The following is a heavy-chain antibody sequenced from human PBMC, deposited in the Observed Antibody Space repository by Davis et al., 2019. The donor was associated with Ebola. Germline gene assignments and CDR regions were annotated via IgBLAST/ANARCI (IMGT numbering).Heavy chain of an antibody. V-gene: IGHV3-23*01. CDR1: GFTFSSYA. CDR2: ISGSGGST. Sequence: GGSLRLSCAASGFTFSSYAMSWVRQAPGKGLEWVSTISGSGGSTYYADSVKGRFTISRDNSKNTLYLQMNSLRAEDTAVYYCAKATTVVTNLYFDYWGQGTLVTASS. J-gene: IGHJ4*02. D-gene: IGHD4-23*01. CDR3: AKATTVVTNLYFDY.